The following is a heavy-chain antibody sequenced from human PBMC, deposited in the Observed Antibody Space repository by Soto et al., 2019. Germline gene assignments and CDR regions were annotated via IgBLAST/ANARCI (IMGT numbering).Heavy chain of an antibody. Sequence: GASVKVSCKASGYTFTSYGISWVRQAPGQGLVWMGWIRAYNGNTNYAQKLQGRVTMTTDTSTSTAYMELRSLRSDDTAVYYCARDVAPYGSGSVVGLPLDYWGQGTLVTVSS. CDR1: GYTFTSYG. J-gene: IGHJ4*02. CDR3: ARDVAPYGSGSVVGLPLDY. D-gene: IGHD3-10*01. CDR2: IRAYNGNT. V-gene: IGHV1-18*01.